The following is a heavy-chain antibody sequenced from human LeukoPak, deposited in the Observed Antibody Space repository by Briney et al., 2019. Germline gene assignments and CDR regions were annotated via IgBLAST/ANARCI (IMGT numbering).Heavy chain of an antibody. CDR3: ARTLSWDQLADYKWFDP. CDR2: IDYRGTT. V-gene: IGHV4-59*13. D-gene: IGHD2-2*01. Sequence: SETLSLTCTVSGGSITTYHWSWLRQSPGKGLEWIGYIDYRGTTDHNPSLKTRVATSIDTSKNQFSLKLRSVTAADTGVYFCARTLSWDQLADYKWFDPWGQGTLVAVSS. CDR1: GGSITTYH. J-gene: IGHJ5*02.